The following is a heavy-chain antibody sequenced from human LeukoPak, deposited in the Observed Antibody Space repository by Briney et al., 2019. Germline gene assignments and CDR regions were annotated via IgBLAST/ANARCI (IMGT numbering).Heavy chain of an antibody. Sequence: GGSLRLSCAASGFTVSSNYMSWVRQAPGKGLEWVSVIYSGGSTYYADSVKGRFTISRDNSKNTLYLQMNSLRAEDTAVYYCAKDALSSGWPIDYWGQGTLVTVSS. CDR3: AKDALSSGWPIDY. J-gene: IGHJ4*02. D-gene: IGHD6-19*01. CDR2: IYSGGST. CDR1: GFTVSSNY. V-gene: IGHV3-66*01.